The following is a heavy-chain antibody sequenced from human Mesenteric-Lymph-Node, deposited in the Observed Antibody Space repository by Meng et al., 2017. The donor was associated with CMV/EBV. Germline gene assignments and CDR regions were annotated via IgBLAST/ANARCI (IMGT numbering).Heavy chain of an antibody. CDR3: ATRRAGEFDY. Sequence: GESLKISCAASGFTFSDYYMSWIRQAPGKGLEWVSYISSSGSTIYYADSVKGRFVISRDNAKNSLSLQMNSLRAEDTAIYYCATRRAGEFDYWGQGTRVTVSS. CDR1: GFTFSDYY. V-gene: IGHV3-11*01. D-gene: IGHD7-27*01. J-gene: IGHJ4*02. CDR2: ISSSGSTI.